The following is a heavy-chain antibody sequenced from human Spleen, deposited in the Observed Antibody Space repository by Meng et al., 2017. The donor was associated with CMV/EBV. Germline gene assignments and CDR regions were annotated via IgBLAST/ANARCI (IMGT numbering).Heavy chain of an antibody. CDR1: GFTFSSYA. V-gene: IGHV3-21*01. J-gene: IGHJ4*02. CDR2: ISSSSSYI. D-gene: IGHD3-3*01. CDR3: ARGHYDFWSGYRPIDY. Sequence: GESLKISCAASGFTFSSYAMTWVRQAPGKGLEWVSSISSSSSYIYYADSVKGRFTISRDNAKNSLYLQMNSLRAEDTAVYYCARGHYDFWSGYRPIDYWGQGTLVTVSS.